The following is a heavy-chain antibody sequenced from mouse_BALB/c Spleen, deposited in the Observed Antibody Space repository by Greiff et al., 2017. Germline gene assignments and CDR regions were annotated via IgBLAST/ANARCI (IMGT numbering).Heavy chain of an antibody. CDR1: GFTFSSFG. D-gene: IGHD1-1*01. CDR3: TRGATGYFDV. V-gene: IGHV5-6-4*01. J-gene: IGHJ1*01. CDR2: ISSGGSYT. Sequence: EVKLVESGGGLVQPGGSRKLSCAASGFTFSSFGMHWVRQAPEKGLEWVATISSGGSYTYYPDSVKGRFTISRDNAKNTLYLQMSSLKSEDTAMYYCTRGATGYFDVWGAGTTVTVSS.